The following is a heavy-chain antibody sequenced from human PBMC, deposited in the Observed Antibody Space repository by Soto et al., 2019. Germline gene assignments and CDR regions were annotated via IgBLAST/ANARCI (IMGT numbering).Heavy chain of an antibody. CDR3: ARGIEEMATTTAVWSFDL. CDR1: GDTFSSHA. V-gene: IGHV1-69*01. D-gene: IGHD4-17*01. J-gene: IGHJ2*01. CDR2: IIPFFGAA. Sequence: QVQLVQSGAEVKKPGSSVKVSCKASGDTFSSHAFSWVRQAPGQGLEWMGGIIPFFGAANYAQTFQGRAAITADESTTTGYMELSSLGSEDTAVYYCARGIEEMATTTAVWSFDLWGRGTLVTVSS.